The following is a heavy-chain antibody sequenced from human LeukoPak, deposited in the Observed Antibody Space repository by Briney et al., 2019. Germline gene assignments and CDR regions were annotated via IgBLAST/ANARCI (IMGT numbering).Heavy chain of an antibody. Sequence: GGSLRLSCAASGFTFSSYAMSWVRQAPGKGLEWVSVIYSGGSTYYADSVKGRFTISRDNSKSTLYLQMNSLRAEDTAVYYCARARHDILTGYYAFDIWGQGTMVTVSS. J-gene: IGHJ3*02. CDR3: ARARHDILTGYYAFDI. V-gene: IGHV3-53*01. D-gene: IGHD3-9*01. CDR2: IYSGGST. CDR1: GFTFSSYA.